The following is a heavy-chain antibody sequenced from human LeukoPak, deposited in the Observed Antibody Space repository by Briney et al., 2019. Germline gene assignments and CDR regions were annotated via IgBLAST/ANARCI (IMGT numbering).Heavy chain of an antibody. Sequence: QPGGSLRLSCAASGFTISGYWMHWVRQAPGKGLVWVSTIDGSGDTTYYADSVEGRFTVSRDNSKNTLWLHMDSLTVDDTAVYYCARAQSGTTSYFAFWGQGTLVTVSS. V-gene: IGHV3-23*01. J-gene: IGHJ4*02. CDR3: ARAQSGTTSYFAF. D-gene: IGHD1-7*01. CDR2: IDGSGDTT. CDR1: GFTISGYW.